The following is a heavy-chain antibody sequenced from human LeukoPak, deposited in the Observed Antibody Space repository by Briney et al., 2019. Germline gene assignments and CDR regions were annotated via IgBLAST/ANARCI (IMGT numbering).Heavy chain of an antibody. CDR3: SSYYDFWSGYYEYYGMDV. J-gene: IGHJ6*02. V-gene: IGHV3-23*01. D-gene: IGHD3-3*01. CDR1: GFTFSSYA. Sequence: GGSLRLTCAASGFTFSSYAMSWVRQAPGKGLEWVSAISGSGGSTYYADSVKGRFTISRDNSKNTLYLQMNSLRAEDTAVYYCSSYYDFWSGYYEYYGMDVWGQGTTVTVSS. CDR2: ISGSGGST.